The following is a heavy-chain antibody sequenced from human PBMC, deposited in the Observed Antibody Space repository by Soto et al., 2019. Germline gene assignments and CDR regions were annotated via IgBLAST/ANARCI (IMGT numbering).Heavy chain of an antibody. Sequence: EVELLESGGGLVQPGGSLRLSCAASGFTFSSYALSWVHQAPGKGLEWVSSVSPSGGNSYYADSVKGRFTISRDNSKNTVYLQMNSLKAEDSALYYCARSGSYSWLPYWGQGTLVTVSS. CDR3: ARSGSYSWLPY. J-gene: IGHJ4*02. V-gene: IGHV3-23*01. D-gene: IGHD1-26*01. CDR1: GFTFSSYA. CDR2: VSPSGGNS.